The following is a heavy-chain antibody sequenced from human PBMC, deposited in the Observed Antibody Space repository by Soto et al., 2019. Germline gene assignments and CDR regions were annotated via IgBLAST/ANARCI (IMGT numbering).Heavy chain of an antibody. J-gene: IGHJ4*02. CDR3: AKETIQVGGPNYFDY. V-gene: IGHV3-30*18. CDR1: GFSFSRYG. D-gene: IGHD1-1*01. Sequence: VHLVESGGGVVQPGRSLRLLCEASGFSFSRYGMHWVRQAPGMGLEWVAVISWDGLAQYYADSVKGRFNISRDNSQSTLYLQMNSLRTEDTAIYYCAKETIQVGGPNYFDYWGQGALVTVSS. CDR2: ISWDGLAQ.